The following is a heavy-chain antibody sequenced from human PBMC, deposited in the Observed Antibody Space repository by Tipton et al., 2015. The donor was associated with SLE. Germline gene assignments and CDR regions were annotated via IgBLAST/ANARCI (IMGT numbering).Heavy chain of an antibody. D-gene: IGHD6-13*01. V-gene: IGHV4-39*07. CDR2: IYYSGSS. CDR1: GGSISSSSYY. J-gene: IGHJ6*03. CDR3: ARGGEYGSSWYPRYYYYMDV. Sequence: TLSLTCTVSGGSISSSSYYWGWIRQPPGKGLEWIGRIYYSGSSYYNPSLKSRVTISVDTSKNQFSLKVSSVTAADTAVYYCARGGEYGSSWYPRYYYYMDVWGKGTTVTVSS.